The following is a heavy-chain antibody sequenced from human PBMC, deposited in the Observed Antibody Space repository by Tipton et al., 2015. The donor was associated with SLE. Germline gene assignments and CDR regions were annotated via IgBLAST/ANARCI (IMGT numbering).Heavy chain of an antibody. D-gene: IGHD3-3*01. CDR2: IYYSGST. Sequence: TLSLTCTVSGGSISSYYWSWIRQPPGKGLEWIGYIYYSGSTNYNPSLKSRVTISVDTSKNQFSLKLSPVTAADTAVYYCARQGGEWLFYYYGMDVWGQGTTVTVSS. J-gene: IGHJ6*02. V-gene: IGHV4-59*08. CDR3: ARQGGEWLFYYYGMDV. CDR1: GGSISSYY.